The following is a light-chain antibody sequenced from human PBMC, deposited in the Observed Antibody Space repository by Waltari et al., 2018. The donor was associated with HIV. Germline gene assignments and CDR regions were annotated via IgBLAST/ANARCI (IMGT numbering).Light chain of an antibody. CDR3: CSYTGSFWV. CDR2: DVN. V-gene: IGLV2-11*01. J-gene: IGLJ3*02. CDR1: SSDVGFYNY. Sequence: QSALTQPRPVSGSPGQSVTISCTGASSDVGFYNYFSWYQQHPGKAPKLMIYDVNKRPSGVHDRFSGSKSGNTASLTISGLQAEDEADYYCCSYTGSFWVFGGGTKLTVL.